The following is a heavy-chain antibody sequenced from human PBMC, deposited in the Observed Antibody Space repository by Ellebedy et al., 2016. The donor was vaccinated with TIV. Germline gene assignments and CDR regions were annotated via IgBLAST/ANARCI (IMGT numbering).Heavy chain of an antibody. CDR3: TTDEMVRGVDDY. Sequence: PGGSLRLSCAASGFTFSNAWMNWVRQAPGKWLEWVGHIKSKTDGGTTEYAAPVKGRFTISRDDSKNTLYLQMNSLKIEDTAVYYCTTDEMVRGVDDYWGQGTLVTVSS. D-gene: IGHD3-10*01. J-gene: IGHJ4*02. V-gene: IGHV3-15*07. CDR1: GFTFSNAW. CDR2: IKSKTDGGTT.